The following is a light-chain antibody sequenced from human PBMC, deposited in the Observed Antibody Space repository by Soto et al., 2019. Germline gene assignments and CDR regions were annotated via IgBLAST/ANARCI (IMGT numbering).Light chain of an antibody. CDR1: QSVSSN. V-gene: IGKV3-15*01. Sequence: ETVMTQSPATLSVSPGERATLSCRASQSVSSNLAWYQQKPGQAPRLLIYGASTRATGIPARFSGSGSGTEFTLTISSLQSEDFAVYYCQQYNNWPLWTFGQGTKVDIK. J-gene: IGKJ1*01. CDR3: QQYNNWPLWT. CDR2: GAS.